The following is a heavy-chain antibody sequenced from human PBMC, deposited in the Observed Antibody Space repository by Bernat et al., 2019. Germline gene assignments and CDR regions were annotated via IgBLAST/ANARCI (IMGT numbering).Heavy chain of an antibody. CDR2: INPNSGGT. CDR3: ARGTLRYCSSTSCSYYYYGMDV. V-gene: IGHV1-2*04. CDR1: GYTFTGYY. J-gene: IGHJ6*02. Sequence: QVKRVQSGAEVKKPGASVKVSCKASGYTFTGYYMHWVRQAPGQGLEWMGWINPNSGGTNYAQKFQGWVTMTRDTSISTAYMELSRLRSDDTAVYYCARGTLRYCSSTSCSYYYYGMDVWGQGTTVTVSS. D-gene: IGHD2-2*01.